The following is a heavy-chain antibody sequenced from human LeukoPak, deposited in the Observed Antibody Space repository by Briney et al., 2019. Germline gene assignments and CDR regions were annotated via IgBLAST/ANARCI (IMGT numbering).Heavy chain of an antibody. CDR3: AREPRITGTTSRYYYMDV. V-gene: IGHV4-31*03. CDR2: IYYSGST. J-gene: IGHJ6*03. D-gene: IGHD1-7*01. Sequence: PSQTLSLTCTVSGGSISSGGYYWSWIRQHPGKGLEWIEYIYYSGSTYYNPSLKSRVTISVDTSKNQFSLKLSSVTAADTAVYYCAREPRITGTTSRYYYMDVWGKGTTVTVSS. CDR1: GGSISSGGYY.